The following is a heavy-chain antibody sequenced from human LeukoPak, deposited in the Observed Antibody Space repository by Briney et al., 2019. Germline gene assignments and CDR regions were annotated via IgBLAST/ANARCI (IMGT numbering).Heavy chain of an antibody. V-gene: IGHV3-74*01. D-gene: IGHD2-15*01. J-gene: IGHJ5*02. Sequence: GGSPRLSCAASGFTFSAHWMHWVRQAPGKGLVWISRIYNDGSSTTYADSVKGRFTISRDNAKNTLYLQMNSLRAEDTAVYYCTRAPINYCSGGSCYSGTNWFDPWGQGTLVTASS. CDR2: IYNDGSST. CDR3: TRAPINYCSGGSCYSGTNWFDP. CDR1: GFTFSAHW.